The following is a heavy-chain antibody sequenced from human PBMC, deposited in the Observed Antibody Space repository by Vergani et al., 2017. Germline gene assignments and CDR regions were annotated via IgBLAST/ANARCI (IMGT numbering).Heavy chain of an antibody. J-gene: IGHJ2*01. D-gene: IGHD3-10*01. Sequence: VQLVESGGGVVQPGRSLRLSCAASGFTFNNYGMHWVRQAPGKGLEWVSGIGTAGDTHYPGSVKGRFTISRENAKNPLYLQMNSLRAGDTAVYYCARGGGDYWYFDLWGRGTLVTVSS. CDR2: IGTAGDT. CDR1: GFTFNNYG. V-gene: IGHV3-13*01. CDR3: ARGGGDYWYFDL.